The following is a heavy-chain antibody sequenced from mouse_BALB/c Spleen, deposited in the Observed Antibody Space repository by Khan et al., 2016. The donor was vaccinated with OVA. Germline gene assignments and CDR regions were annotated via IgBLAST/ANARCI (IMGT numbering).Heavy chain of an antibody. CDR1: GYTFSSYW. J-gene: IGHJ4*01. V-gene: IGHV1-9*01. Sequence: QVQLQQSGAELMKPGASVKISCKATGYTFSSYWIEWVKQRPGHGLEWIGEILPGSGSTNYNDKFKGKATFTDDTSSNTAYMQLSSLTSEDSAVYYCARYVYYGNYGAMDYWGQGTSVTVSS. D-gene: IGHD2-1*01. CDR2: ILPGSGST. CDR3: ARYVYYGNYGAMDY.